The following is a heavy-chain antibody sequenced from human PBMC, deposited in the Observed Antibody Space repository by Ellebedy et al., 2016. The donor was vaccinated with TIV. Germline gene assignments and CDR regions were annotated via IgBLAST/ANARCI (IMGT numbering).Heavy chain of an antibody. CDR3: ARDGYCSGGDCHSIGFDP. CDR1: GDTFTSYG. CDR2: IKNFNGDK. D-gene: IGHD2-15*01. J-gene: IGHJ5*02. Sequence: ASVKVSXKASGDTFTSYGISWVRQAPGQGLEWMGWIKNFNGDKSYAQKFQDRVTMTTDTSTSIAYMELRSLSSDDTAVYYCARDGYCSGGDCHSIGFDPWGQGTLVTVSS. V-gene: IGHV1-18*01.